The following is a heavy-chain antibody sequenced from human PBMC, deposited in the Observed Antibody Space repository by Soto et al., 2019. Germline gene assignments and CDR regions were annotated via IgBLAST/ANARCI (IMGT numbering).Heavy chain of an antibody. V-gene: IGHV5-51*01. CDR1: GYSFTSYW. Sequence: GESLKISCKGSGYSFTSYWIGWVRQMPGKGLEWMGIIYPGDSDTRYSPSFQGQVTISADKSISTAYLQWSSLKASDTAMYYCARQKSPYCSGGSCSFDYWGQGTLVTVSS. CDR2: IYPGDSDT. CDR3: ARQKSPYCSGGSCSFDY. D-gene: IGHD2-15*01. J-gene: IGHJ4*02.